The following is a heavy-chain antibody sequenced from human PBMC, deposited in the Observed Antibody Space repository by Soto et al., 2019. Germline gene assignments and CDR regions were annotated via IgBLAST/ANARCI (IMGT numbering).Heavy chain of an antibody. Sequence: GSMRLSCAASGFTFTRYSMNWVRQAPGKGLEWVSSISSTTNYIYYADSMKGRFTVSRDNAKNSVYLEMNSLSAEDTAVYYCARESEDLTSNFDYWGQGTLVTVSS. CDR2: ISSTTNYI. V-gene: IGHV3-21*01. CDR3: ARESEDLTSNFDY. CDR1: GFTFTRYS. J-gene: IGHJ4*02.